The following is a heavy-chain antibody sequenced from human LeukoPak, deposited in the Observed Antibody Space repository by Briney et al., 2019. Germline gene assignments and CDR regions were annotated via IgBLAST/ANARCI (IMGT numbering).Heavy chain of an antibody. CDR2: MNPNSGNT. J-gene: IGHJ5*02. V-gene: IGHV1-8*02. D-gene: IGHD3-10*01. Sequence: GASVKVSCKASGYTFTGYYMHWVRQAPGQGLEWMGWMNPNSGNTGYAQKFQGRVTMTRNTSISTAYMELSSLRSEDMAVYYCAADGSGSYLGVSNWFDPWGQGTLVTVSS. CDR3: AADGSGSYLGVSNWFDP. CDR1: GYTFTGYY.